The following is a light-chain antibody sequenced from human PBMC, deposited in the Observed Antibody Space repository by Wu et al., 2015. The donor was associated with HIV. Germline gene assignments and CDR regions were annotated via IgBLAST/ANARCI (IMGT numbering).Light chain of an antibody. CDR1: QNVGTS. V-gene: IGKV3-11*01. Sequence: PGDRATLFCRTSQNVGTSLAWYQXKPGRIPRILIFDASTRATGVSAKFAGTGSGTDFSLIINGLETEDSAIYYCQQHGNWPPVSFGGGTKLEI. J-gene: IGKJ4*01. CDR2: DAS. CDR3: QQHGNWPPVS.